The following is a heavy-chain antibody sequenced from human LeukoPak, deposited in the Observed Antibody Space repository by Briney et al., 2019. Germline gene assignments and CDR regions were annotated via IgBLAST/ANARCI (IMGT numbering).Heavy chain of an antibody. Sequence: SETLSLTCTVSGGSTSSYYWSWIRQPPGKGLEWIGYIYYSGSTNYNPSLKSRVTISVDTSKNQFSLKLSSVTAADTAVYYCARQKGWFDPWGQGTLVTVSP. CDR3: ARQKGWFDP. CDR1: GGSTSSYY. V-gene: IGHV4-59*08. CDR2: IYYSGST. J-gene: IGHJ5*02.